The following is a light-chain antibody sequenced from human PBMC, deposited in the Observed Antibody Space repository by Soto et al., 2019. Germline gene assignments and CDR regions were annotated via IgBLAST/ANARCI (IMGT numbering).Light chain of an antibody. J-gene: IGKJ5*01. CDR2: DAS. V-gene: IGKV3-11*01. Sequence: EIVLTQSPATLSLSPGERATLSCRASQSVSSYLAWYQQKPGQAPRLLIYDASNRATGIPARFSGSGSGTDFTLTISSLDPEDFAVYYCQQRSNWPAPITFGQGTRLEIK. CDR1: QSVSSY. CDR3: QQRSNWPAPIT.